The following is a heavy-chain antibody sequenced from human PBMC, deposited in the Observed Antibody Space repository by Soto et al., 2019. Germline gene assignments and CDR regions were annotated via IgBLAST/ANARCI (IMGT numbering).Heavy chain of an antibody. D-gene: IGHD2-21*02. Sequence: QLQLQESGPRLLKASETLSLTCTVSGGSTSSSDYFWGWIRQPPGKGLEWIASVYYSGSTYYNPSLKGRVTISVDTSKNQFSVNLTSVTAADTAVYYCARLAGDSWGNQADSWGQGTLVTVSS. CDR3: ARLAGDSWGNQADS. V-gene: IGHV4-39*01. CDR1: GGSTSSSDYF. J-gene: IGHJ4*02. CDR2: VYYSGST.